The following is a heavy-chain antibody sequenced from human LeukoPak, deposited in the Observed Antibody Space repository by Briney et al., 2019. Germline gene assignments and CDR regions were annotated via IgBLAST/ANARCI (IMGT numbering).Heavy chain of an antibody. D-gene: IGHD6-19*01. J-gene: IGHJ4*02. CDR2: INAGNGNT. CDR3: AREVRTAVAGLDY. Sequence: ASVKVSCKASGYTFTSYAMHWARQAPGQRLEWIGWINAGNGNTKYSQKFQGRVTITRDTSASTAYMELSSLRSEDTAVYYCAREVRTAVAGLDYWGQGTLVTVSS. CDR1: GYTFTSYA. V-gene: IGHV1-3*01.